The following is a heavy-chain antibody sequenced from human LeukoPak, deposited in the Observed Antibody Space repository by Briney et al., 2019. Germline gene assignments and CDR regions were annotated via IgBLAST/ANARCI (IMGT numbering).Heavy chain of an antibody. J-gene: IGHJ4*02. CDR3: ARSLWFGDSNLDY. V-gene: IGHV3-21*01. CDR2: ISTSGIYI. D-gene: IGHD3-10*01. Sequence: PGGSLRLSCAASGFTFSTYTMNWVRQAPGKGLEWVSSISTSGIYIYYADSLKGRFTISRDNAKNSLYLQMSSLRAEDTAMYYCARSLWFGDSNLDYWGQGTLVTVSS. CDR1: GFTFSTYT.